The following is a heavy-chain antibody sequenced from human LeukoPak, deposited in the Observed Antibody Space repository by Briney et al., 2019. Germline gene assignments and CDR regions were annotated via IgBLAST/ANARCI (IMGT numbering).Heavy chain of an antibody. CDR3: ARQTLSGSVFDY. J-gene: IGHJ4*02. CDR2: IYYSGST. CDR1: GGSISSSSYY. D-gene: IGHD6-19*01. Sequence: PSETLSLTCTVSGGSISSSSYYWGWIRQPPGKGLEWIGSIYYSGSTYYNPSLKSRVTISVDTSKNQFSLKLSPVTAADTAVYYCARQTLSGSVFDYWGQGTLVTVSS. V-gene: IGHV4-39*01.